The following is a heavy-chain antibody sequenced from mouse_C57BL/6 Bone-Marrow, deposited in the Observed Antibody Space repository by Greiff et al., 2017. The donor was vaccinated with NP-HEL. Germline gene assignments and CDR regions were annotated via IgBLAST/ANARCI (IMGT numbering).Heavy chain of an antibody. CDR3: AREEYRGNAFAY. CDR2: ISYDGSN. D-gene: IGHD2-1*01. V-gene: IGHV3-6*01. J-gene: IGHJ3*01. CDR1: GYSITSGYY. Sequence: EVQLQESGPGLVKPSQSLSLTCSVTGYSITSGYYWNWIRQFPGNKLEWMGYISYDGSNNYNPSLKNRISITRDTSKNQFFLKLNSVTTEDTATYYCAREEYRGNAFAYWGQGTLVTVSA.